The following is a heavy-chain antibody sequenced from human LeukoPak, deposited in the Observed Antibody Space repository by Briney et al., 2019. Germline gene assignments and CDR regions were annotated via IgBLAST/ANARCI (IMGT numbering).Heavy chain of an antibody. D-gene: IGHD3-10*01. J-gene: IGHJ4*02. V-gene: IGHV3-74*01. CDR3: ARDIVSGSGSLDY. CDR2: VKSDGSNP. Sequence: GGSLRLSCAASRFSFSNYWTHWVRQAPGKGLVWVSRVKSDGSNPSYADSVKGRFTISRDSAENMLYLQMNTLGAEDTAVYYCARDIVSGSGSLDYWGQGTLVTVSS. CDR1: RFSFSNYW.